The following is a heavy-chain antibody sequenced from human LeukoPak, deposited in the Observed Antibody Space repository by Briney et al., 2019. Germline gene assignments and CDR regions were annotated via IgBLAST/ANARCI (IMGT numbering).Heavy chain of an antibody. V-gene: IGHV1-58*01. CDR1: GLTFTSSA. D-gene: IGHD3-9*01. Sequence: ASVKVSCKASGLTFTSSAVQWVRQARGQRLEWIGWIVVGRGNTNYAQKFQERVTITRDMSTSTAYMELSSLRSEDTAVYYCAALDYDILTGYYKDYYFDYWGQGTLVTVSS. CDR3: AALDYDILTGYYKDYYFDY. J-gene: IGHJ4*02. CDR2: IVVGRGNT.